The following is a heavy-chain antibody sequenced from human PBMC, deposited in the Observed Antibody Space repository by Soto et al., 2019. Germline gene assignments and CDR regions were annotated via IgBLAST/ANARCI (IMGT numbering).Heavy chain of an antibody. Sequence: SETLSLTGTVSGGSISSYYCSWIRQPAWKGLEWIGRIYTSGSTNYNPSLKSRVTMSVDTSKNQFSLKLSSVTAADTAVYYCERDFWQLVRGLPNYYYGMDVLGQGTTLTVSS. D-gene: IGHD6-13*01. CDR1: GGSISSYY. J-gene: IGHJ6*02. V-gene: IGHV4-4*07. CDR2: IYTSGST. CDR3: ERDFWQLVRGLPNYYYGMDV.